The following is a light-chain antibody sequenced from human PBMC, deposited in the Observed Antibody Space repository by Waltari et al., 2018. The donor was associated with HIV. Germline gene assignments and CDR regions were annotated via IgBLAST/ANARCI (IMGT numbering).Light chain of an antibody. V-gene: IGLV2-14*01. J-gene: IGLJ2*01. CDR2: EVT. CDR1: RVVISESDS. Sequence: QSALTQPASVSGSPGQSITISCTGSRVVISESDSVSWYQQLPGKVPKLIIYEVTIRPSGVPQRFSGSRSGNTATLAISGLQAEDEGDYYCLLKISGNTPIFGGGTRLTVL. CDR3: LLKISGNTPI.